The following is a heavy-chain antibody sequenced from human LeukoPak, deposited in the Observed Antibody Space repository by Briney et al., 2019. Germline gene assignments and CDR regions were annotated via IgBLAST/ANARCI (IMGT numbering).Heavy chain of an antibody. CDR3: ASGVQHCADGDCYSIY. V-gene: IGHV3-21*01. D-gene: IGHD2-21*01. CDR2: ISSRSDSI. J-gene: IGHJ4*02. Sequence: KPGGSLRLSCATSGFTFSTYGLNWVRQAPGKGLEWVSSISSRSDSIHYADSLRGRFTVSRDNRKNSLFLQMNSVTAEDTAVYYCASGVQHCADGDCYSIYWGQGTLVTVSS. CDR1: GFTFSTYG.